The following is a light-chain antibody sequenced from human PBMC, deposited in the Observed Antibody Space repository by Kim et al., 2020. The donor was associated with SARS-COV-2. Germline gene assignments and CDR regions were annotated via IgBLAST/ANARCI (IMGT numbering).Light chain of an antibody. CDR2: EVS. J-gene: IGLJ3*02. CDR1: SSDVGSYNL. Sequence: QSVLTQPASVSGSPGQSITISCTGTSSDVGSYNLVSWYQQHPGKAPKLIIYEVSKRTSGVSNRFSGSKSGNTASLTISGLQAEDEADYYCCSYAVWVNSGGTQLT. V-gene: IGLV2-23*02. CDR3: CSYAVWV.